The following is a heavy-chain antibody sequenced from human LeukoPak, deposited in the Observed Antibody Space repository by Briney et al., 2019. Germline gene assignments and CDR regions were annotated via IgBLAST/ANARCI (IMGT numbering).Heavy chain of an antibody. V-gene: IGHV3-7*01. CDR2: IKQGGSEK. J-gene: IGHJ4*02. Sequence: GASVKVSCKASGYTFTSYGISWVRQAPGKGLEWVANIKQGGSEKSYVDSVKGRFTISRDNTKNSLYLQMNSLRAEDTAVYFCAREWAGPSFDYWGQGTLVTVSS. CDR1: GYTFTSYG. CDR3: AREWAGPSFDY. D-gene: IGHD6-19*01.